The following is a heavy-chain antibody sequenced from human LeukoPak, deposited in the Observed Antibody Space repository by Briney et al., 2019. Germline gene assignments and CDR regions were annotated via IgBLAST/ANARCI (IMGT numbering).Heavy chain of an antibody. J-gene: IGHJ4*02. D-gene: IGHD6-19*01. CDR2: ISSSSSYI. CDR1: GFTFSSYS. Sequence: GGSLRLSCAASGFTFSSYSMNWVRQAPGKGLEWVSSISSSSSYIYYADSVKGRFTISRDNAKNSLYLQMNSPRAEDTAVYYCARDYSSGWCNYWGQGTLVTVSS. CDR3: ARDYSSGWCNY. V-gene: IGHV3-21*01.